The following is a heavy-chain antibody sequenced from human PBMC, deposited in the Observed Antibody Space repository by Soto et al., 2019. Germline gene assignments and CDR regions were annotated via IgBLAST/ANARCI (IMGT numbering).Heavy chain of an antibody. J-gene: IGHJ4*02. CDR3: AGMTTVTPFDY. CDR1: GFTFSSYG. D-gene: IGHD4-17*01. V-gene: IGHV3-23*01. Sequence: GGSLRLSCAASGFTFSSYGMHWVRQAPGKGLEWVSAISGSGGSTYYADSVKGRFTISRDNSKNTLYLQMNSLRAEDTAVYYCAGMTTVTPFDYWGQGTLVTVSS. CDR2: ISGSGGST.